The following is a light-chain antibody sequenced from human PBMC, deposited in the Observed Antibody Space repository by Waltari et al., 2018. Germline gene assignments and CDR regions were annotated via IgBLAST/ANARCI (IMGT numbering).Light chain of an antibody. Sequence: QSALTQPPSASGSPGQSVTISCTGTSSDVGNYNYVSWYQQHPGKAPKLIIYGVTQRPSGVPDRSSGSKSDNTASLTVSGLQPEDEADYYCISYAGSNIHYVFGTGTKVTVL. CDR1: SSDVGNYNY. CDR3: ISYAGSNIHYV. CDR2: GVT. V-gene: IGLV2-8*01. J-gene: IGLJ1*01.